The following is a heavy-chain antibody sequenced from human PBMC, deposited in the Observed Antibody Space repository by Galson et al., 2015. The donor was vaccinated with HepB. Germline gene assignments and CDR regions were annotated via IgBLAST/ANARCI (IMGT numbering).Heavy chain of an antibody. J-gene: IGHJ2*01. Sequence: SLRLSCAASGFTFSDYYMSWIRQAPGKGLEWVSYISSSGSTIYYADSVKGRFTISRDNAKNSLYLQMNSLRAEDTAVYYCARDFELDYGDYVGPFDLWGRGTLVTVSS. CDR2: ISSSGSTI. V-gene: IGHV3-11*01. CDR1: GFTFSDYY. D-gene: IGHD4-17*01. CDR3: ARDFELDYGDYVGPFDL.